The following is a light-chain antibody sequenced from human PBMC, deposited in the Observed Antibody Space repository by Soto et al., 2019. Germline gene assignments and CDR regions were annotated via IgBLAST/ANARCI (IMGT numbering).Light chain of an antibody. CDR3: SSYAGSNNFV. Sequence: QSALTQPPSASGSPGQSVTISCTGTSSDVGGYNYVSWYQHHPGKAPKLIVYEVSKRPSGVPVRFSGSKSGNTASLTVSGLQAEDEADYYCSSYAGSNNFVFGTGTQLTVL. CDR1: SSDVGGYNY. CDR2: EVS. V-gene: IGLV2-8*01. J-gene: IGLJ1*01.